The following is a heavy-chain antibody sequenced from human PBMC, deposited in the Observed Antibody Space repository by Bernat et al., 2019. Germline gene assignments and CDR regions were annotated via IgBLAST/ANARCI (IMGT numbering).Heavy chain of an antibody. V-gene: IGHV3-30*18. CDR1: GFTFSSYS. CDR2: ISYDGSNK. D-gene: IGHD6-13*01. J-gene: IGHJ4*02. CDR3: AKDIAAAGTLDY. Sequence: VQLVESGGGLVKPGGSLRLSCAASGFTFSSYSMHWVRQAPGKGLEWVAVISYDGSNKYYADSVKGRFTISRDNSKNTLYLQMNSLRAEDTAVYYCAKDIAAAGTLDYWGQGTLVTVSS.